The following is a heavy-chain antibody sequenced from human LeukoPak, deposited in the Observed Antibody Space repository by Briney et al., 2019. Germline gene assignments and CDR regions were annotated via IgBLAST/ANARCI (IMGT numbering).Heavy chain of an antibody. CDR1: GFSFSNYW. J-gene: IGHJ3*02. D-gene: IGHD6-19*01. CDR2: LKQDGSEN. CDR3: VRINQWLVINAFDI. Sequence: GGSLRLSCAASGFSFSNYWMSWVRQAPGKGLEWVATLKQDGSENYYVDSVKGRFTISRDNTKNSLYLQMNSLRAEDTAVYFCVRINQWLVINAFDIWGQGTMVTISS. V-gene: IGHV3-7*04.